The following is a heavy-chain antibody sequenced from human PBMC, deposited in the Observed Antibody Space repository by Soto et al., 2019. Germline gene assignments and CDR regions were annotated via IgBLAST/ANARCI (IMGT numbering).Heavy chain of an antibody. CDR1: GFTFSSYG. J-gene: IGHJ4*01. CDR2: ISYDGSNK. Sequence: QAGGSLRLSCAASGFTFSSYGMHWVRQAPGKGLEWVAVISYDGSNKYYADSVRGRFTISRDNAKNALYLQMNSLRADDTAVYFCVRGMNPLFGGQGTLVTVSS. V-gene: IGHV3-30*03. CDR3: VRGMNPLF.